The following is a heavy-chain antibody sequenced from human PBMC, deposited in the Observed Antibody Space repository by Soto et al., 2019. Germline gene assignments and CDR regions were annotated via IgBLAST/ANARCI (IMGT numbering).Heavy chain of an antibody. V-gene: IGHV5-51*01. CDR2: IYPGESDT. CDR3: ARQDYNYAYFDF. D-gene: IGHD5-18*01. J-gene: IGHJ4*02. CDR1: GYSFTNYW. Sequence: PGESLKISCKGSGYSFTNYWIGRVRQMPGKGLEWMGIIYPGESDTRYSPSFQGQVIISVDQSISTAYLQWSSLQASDTAMYDCARQDYNYAYFDFWGQGTLVTVSS.